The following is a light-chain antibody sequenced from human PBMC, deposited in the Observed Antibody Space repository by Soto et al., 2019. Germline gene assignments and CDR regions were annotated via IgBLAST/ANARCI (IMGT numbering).Light chain of an antibody. V-gene: IGKV1-12*01. Sequence: DIQMTQSPSSVSASAGDRVTITCRASQPITNWLAWYQQKPGKAPKLLIYAASNLQSGVPSRFSGSGSGTDFTLTINSLQPEDFATYYCQQDTSFPFTFGPGTKVDVK. CDR2: AAS. J-gene: IGKJ3*01. CDR1: QPITNW. CDR3: QQDTSFPFT.